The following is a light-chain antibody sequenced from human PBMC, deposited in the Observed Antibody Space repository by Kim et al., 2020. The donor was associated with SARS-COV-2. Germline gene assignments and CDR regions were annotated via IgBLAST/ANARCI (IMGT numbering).Light chain of an antibody. J-gene: IGKJ2*01. CDR2: GAS. Sequence: VSPGESAPLSCRASQSVSSNLAWYQQKPGQAPRLLIYGASTRATGIPARFSGSGSGTEFTLTISSLQSEDFAVYYCQQYNNWPPNTFGQGTKLEI. V-gene: IGKV3-15*01. CDR3: QQYNNWPPNT. CDR1: QSVSSN.